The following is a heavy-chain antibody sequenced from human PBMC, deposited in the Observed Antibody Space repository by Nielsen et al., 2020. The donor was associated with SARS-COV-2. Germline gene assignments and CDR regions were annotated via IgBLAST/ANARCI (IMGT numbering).Heavy chain of an antibody. CDR3: AKEEYSSPSYGMDV. CDR1: GFTFRTSE. Sequence: GESLKISCAASGFTFRTSEMNWVRQAPGKGLEWVSSMSASDNSKYYVDSVKGRFTISRDNAKNSLYLQMNSLRAEDTAVYYCAKEEYSSPSYGMDVWGQGTTVTVSS. D-gene: IGHD6-6*01. J-gene: IGHJ6*02. CDR2: MSASDNSK. V-gene: IGHV3-48*03.